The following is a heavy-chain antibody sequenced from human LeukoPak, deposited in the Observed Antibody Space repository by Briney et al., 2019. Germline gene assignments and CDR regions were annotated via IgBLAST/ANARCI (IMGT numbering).Heavy chain of an antibody. CDR1: GFTFGDYA. CDR2: IRSKAYGGTT. CDR3: TRARTGTTSPSDY. D-gene: IGHD1-1*01. V-gene: IGHV3-49*03. J-gene: IGHJ4*02. Sequence: GGSLRLFCTASGFTFGDYAMSWFRQAPGKGLEWVGFIRSKAYGGTTEYAASVKGRFTISRDDSKSIAYVQMNSLKTEDTAVYYCTRARTGTTSPSDYWGQGNLVTVSS.